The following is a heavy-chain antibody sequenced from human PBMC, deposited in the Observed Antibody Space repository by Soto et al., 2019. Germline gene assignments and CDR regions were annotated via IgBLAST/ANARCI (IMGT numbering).Heavy chain of an antibody. D-gene: IGHD3-3*01. V-gene: IGHV1-2*02. Sequence: QVQLVQSGAEVKKPGASVKVSCKASGYTFTGYYMHWVRQAPGRGLEWMGWINPNSGGTNYAQKFQGRVTMTRDTSISTAYMELSRLRSDDTAVYYCARGSRYYDFLSGTKGVDPWGQGTLVTVSS. CDR1: GYTFTGYY. CDR3: ARGSRYYDFLSGTKGVDP. CDR2: INPNSGGT. J-gene: IGHJ5*02.